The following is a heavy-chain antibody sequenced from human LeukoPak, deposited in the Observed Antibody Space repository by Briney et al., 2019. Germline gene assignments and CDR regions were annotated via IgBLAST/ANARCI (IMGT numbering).Heavy chain of an antibody. CDR1: GFTFSSYS. CDR2: ISSSSYI. V-gene: IGHV3-21*01. D-gene: IGHD2-2*01. CDR3: ARDHAFDIVVVPAVHNWFDP. Sequence: PGGSLRLSCAASGFTFSSYSMNWVRQAPGKGLEWVSSISSSSYIYYADSVKGRFTISRDNAKNSLYLQMNSLRAEDTAVYYCARDHAFDIVVVPAVHNWFDPWGQGTLVTVSS. J-gene: IGHJ5*02.